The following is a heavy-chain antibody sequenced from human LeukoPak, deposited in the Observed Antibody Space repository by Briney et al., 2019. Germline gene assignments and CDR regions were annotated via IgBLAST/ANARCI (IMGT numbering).Heavy chain of an antibody. Sequence: SETLSLTCSVSGASISSDYWSWIRQPPGKGLEWIGFIYYRGTTYYNPSLKSRVTISVDTSKNQFPLKLTSVTAADTAVYYCARRRVPYGDYYYYYGMDVWGQGTTVTVSS. CDR1: GASISSDY. J-gene: IGHJ6*02. D-gene: IGHD4-17*01. CDR2: IYYRGTT. V-gene: IGHV4-59*08. CDR3: ARRRVPYGDYYYYYGMDV.